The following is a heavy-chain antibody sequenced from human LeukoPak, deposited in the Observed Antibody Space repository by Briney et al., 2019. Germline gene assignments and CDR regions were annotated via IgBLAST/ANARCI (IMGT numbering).Heavy chain of an antibody. V-gene: IGHV4-4*07. CDR1: GGTISSYD. CDR2: IYGSGST. J-gene: IGHJ2*01. Sequence: PSGTLSLTCTVSGGTISSYDWSWVRQPAGKGLEWIWRIYGSGSTNYSASLKSRVTMSVDSSNNQFSLKLNSVTAADTAVYYCARDLIFAKWYFDLWGRGTLVTVSS. CDR3: ARDLIFAKWYFDL.